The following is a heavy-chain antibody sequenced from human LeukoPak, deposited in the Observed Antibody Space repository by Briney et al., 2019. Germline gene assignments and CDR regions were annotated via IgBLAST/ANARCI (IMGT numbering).Heavy chain of an antibody. CDR2: IHYSGST. V-gene: IGHV4-39*07. J-gene: IGHJ5*02. Sequence: SETLSLTCTVSGGSISSSSYYWGWIRQPPGKGLEWIGSIHYSGSTYYNPSLKSRVTISVDTSKNQFSLKLSSVTAADTAVYYCAREQERIAYYYDSSGYHPWGQGTLVTVSS. D-gene: IGHD3-22*01. CDR1: GGSISSSSYY. CDR3: AREQERIAYYYDSSGYHP.